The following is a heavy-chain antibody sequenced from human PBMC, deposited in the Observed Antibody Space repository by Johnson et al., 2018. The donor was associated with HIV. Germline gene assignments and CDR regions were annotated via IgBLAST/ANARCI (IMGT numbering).Heavy chain of an antibody. D-gene: IGHD6-19*01. J-gene: IGHJ3*02. CDR3: ARDKAVWYSSGWHAFDI. V-gene: IGHV3-74*01. Sequence: EVQLVESGGGLVQPGGSLRLSCAASGFTFSSYAMSWVRQAPGKGLEWVSRINSDGSSTSYADSVKGRFTISRDNAKNTLYLQMNSLRAEDTAVYYCARDKAVWYSSGWHAFDIWGQGTMVTVSS. CDR1: GFTFSSYA. CDR2: INSDGSST.